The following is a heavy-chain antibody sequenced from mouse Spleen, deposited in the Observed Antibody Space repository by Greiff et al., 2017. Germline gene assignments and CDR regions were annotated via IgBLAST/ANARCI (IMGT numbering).Heavy chain of an antibody. Sequence: QVQLQQSGPELVKPGASVKISCKASGYAFSSSWMNWVKQRPGKGLEWIGRIYPGDGDTNYNGKFKGKATLTADKSSSTAYMQLSSLTSEDSAVYFCAREDPLRYYFDYWGQGTTLTVSS. CDR2: IYPGDGDT. V-gene: IGHV1-82*01. J-gene: IGHJ2*01. CDR1: GYAFSSSW. CDR3: AREDPLRYYFDY. D-gene: IGHD1-1*01.